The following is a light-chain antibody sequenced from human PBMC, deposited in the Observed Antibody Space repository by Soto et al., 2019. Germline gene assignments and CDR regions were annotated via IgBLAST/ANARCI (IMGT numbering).Light chain of an antibody. CDR2: DVR. CDR3: SSYTTISTYV. J-gene: IGLJ1*01. V-gene: IGLV2-14*01. CDR1: SSDVGGYNY. Sequence: QSVLTQPASVSGSPGQSITISCTGTSSDVGGYNYVSWYQQHPGKAPKLMIYDVRNRPSGVSNRFSGSKSVNTASLTISGLQAEDKADYYCSSYTTISTYVFGTGTKVTGL.